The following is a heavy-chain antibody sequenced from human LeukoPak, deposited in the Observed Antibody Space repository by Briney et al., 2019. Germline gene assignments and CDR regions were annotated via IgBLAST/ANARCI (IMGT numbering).Heavy chain of an antibody. CDR1: GFTFSSYS. V-gene: IGHV3-21*01. CDR3: AREPGKAGTYKGG. Sequence: GSLRLSCAASGFTFSSYSMNWVRQAPGKGLEWVSSISSSSSYIYYADSVKGRFTISRDNAKNSLYLQMNSLRAEDTAVYYCAREPGKAGTYKGGWGQGTLVTVSS. CDR2: ISSSSSYI. D-gene: IGHD6-13*01. J-gene: IGHJ4*02.